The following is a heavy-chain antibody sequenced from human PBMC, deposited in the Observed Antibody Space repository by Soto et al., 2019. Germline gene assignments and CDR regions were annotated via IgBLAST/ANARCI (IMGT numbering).Heavy chain of an antibody. V-gene: IGHV4-59*01. CDR1: GGSISSYY. CDR3: ASMIRDPVLSFDS. Sequence: QVQLQESGPGLVKPSETLSLTCTVSGGSISSYYWSWIRQPPGKGLEWIGFIFYSGSTSYNPSLKSCVTISIDTSEYQFSLKLNSVTAADTAVYYCASMIRDPVLSFDSWGQGTLVAVSS. J-gene: IGHJ5*01. CDR2: IFYSGST. D-gene: IGHD3-16*01.